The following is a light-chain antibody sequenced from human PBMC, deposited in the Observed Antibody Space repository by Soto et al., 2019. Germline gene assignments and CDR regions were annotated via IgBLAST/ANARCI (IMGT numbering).Light chain of an antibody. CDR3: QQYGSSRLT. CDR1: QSVSSSY. Sequence: VLTQSPGPLSLSPGERATLSCRASQSVSSSYLARYQQKPGQAPRLLIYGASSRATGIPDRFSGSRFGTDFTLTIRRLEPDDLAVYYCQQYGSSRLTFGGGTKVEIK. V-gene: IGKV3-20*01. CDR2: GAS. J-gene: IGKJ4*01.